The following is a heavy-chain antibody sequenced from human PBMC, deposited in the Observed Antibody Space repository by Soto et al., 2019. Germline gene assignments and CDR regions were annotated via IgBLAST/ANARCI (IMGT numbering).Heavy chain of an antibody. Sequence: SETLSLTCTVSGGSINSGDYYWSWIRQPPGKGLEWIGYVHYTGSTHYNPSLKGRVSISTDTSNNLFSLKVSSVTAADTAVYYCARVDTSMVAHGYWGQGSLVTVSS. V-gene: IGHV4-30-4*01. CDR1: GGSINSGDYY. D-gene: IGHD5-18*01. J-gene: IGHJ4*02. CDR2: VHYTGST. CDR3: ARVDTSMVAHGY.